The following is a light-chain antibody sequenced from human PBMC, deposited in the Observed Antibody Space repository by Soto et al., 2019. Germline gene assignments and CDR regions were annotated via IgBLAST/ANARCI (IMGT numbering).Light chain of an antibody. CDR2: DAS. J-gene: IGKJ4*01. CDR3: QQYNKWPPLT. V-gene: IGKV3-15*01. Sequence: EIVMTQSPATLSVSPGERATLSCRASQSVSSDLAWYQQKPGQAPRLLIYDASTRATGIPVRFSGSGSGTEVTLNISSLQSEDFALYYLQQYNKWPPLTFGGGTKVEI. CDR1: QSVSSD.